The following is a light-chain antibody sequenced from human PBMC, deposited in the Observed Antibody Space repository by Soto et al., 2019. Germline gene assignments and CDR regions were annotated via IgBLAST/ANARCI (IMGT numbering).Light chain of an antibody. CDR2: DDN. J-gene: IGLJ1*01. CDR1: ASNIGNNS. CDR3: GTWDTSLPACV. V-gene: IGLV1-51*01. Sequence: QSVLTQPPSVSAAPGQRVTISCSGSASNIGNNSVSWYQQLRGAAPKLLIYDDNNRPSGIPDRFSGSKSGTSATLGITGLQTGDEADYYCGTWDTSLPACVFGPGTKLTVL.